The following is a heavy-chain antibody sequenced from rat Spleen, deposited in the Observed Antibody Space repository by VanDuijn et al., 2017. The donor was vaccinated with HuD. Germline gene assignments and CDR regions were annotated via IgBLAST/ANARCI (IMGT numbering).Heavy chain of an antibody. D-gene: IGHD1-12*02. V-gene: IGHV5-7*01. J-gene: IGHJ4*01. CDR1: GFTFSDHY. CDR2: NSYDGLVP. Sequence: EVQLVESGGGLVQLGRSMKLSCAASGFTFSDHYMAWVRQAPTKGLEWVASNSYDGLVPYYRDSVKGRCTISRDNSESTLYLQMDSLRSEDTATYYCARHRLYFDDGSYFHSRVMDAWGQGASVTVSS. CDR3: ARHRLYFDDGSYFHSRVMDA.